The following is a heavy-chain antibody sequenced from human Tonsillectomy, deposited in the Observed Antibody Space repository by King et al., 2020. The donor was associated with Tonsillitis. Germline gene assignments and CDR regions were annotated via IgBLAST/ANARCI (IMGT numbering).Heavy chain of an antibody. D-gene: IGHD2-15*01. CDR2: IRSSSITI. CDR3: ARDAGYCSGVSCYVDAFDI. Sequence: VQLVESGGGLVQPGGSLRLSCAASGFTFSSYSMNWVRPAPGKGLEWVSYIRSSSITIYYEDSVKGRFTISRDNAKNSLYLQMNSLRSEDTAGYYCARDAGYCSGVSCYVDAFDIWGQGTMVTVSS. J-gene: IGHJ3*02. CDR1: GFTFSSYS. V-gene: IGHV3-48*01.